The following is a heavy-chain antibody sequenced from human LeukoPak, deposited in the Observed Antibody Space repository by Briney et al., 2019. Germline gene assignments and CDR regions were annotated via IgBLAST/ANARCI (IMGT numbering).Heavy chain of an antibody. J-gene: IGHJ4*02. CDR3: ARGFDSKSTYFDY. CDR2: ISYSVSP. CDR1: GGSISIYY. Sequence: SEILSLTCTVSGGSISIYYWNWIRQPPGKGLEWIGYISYSVSPNYNPSLKSRVTISLDTSKNQFSLNLRSVTAADTAVYYCARGFDSKSTYFDYWGQGTLVTVSS. V-gene: IGHV4-59*01. D-gene: IGHD5-12*01.